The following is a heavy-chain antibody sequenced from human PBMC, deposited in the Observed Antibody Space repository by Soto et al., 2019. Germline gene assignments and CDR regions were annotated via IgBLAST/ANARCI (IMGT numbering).Heavy chain of an antibody. V-gene: IGHV4-59*01. Sequence: KPSETLSLTCTVSGDSIRSYYWSWIRQPPGKGLEWIGYIYDSGSTNYNPSLKSRVTISVDTSKSQFSLKLSSVTAADTAVYYCARDRAYYESSGLYFDYWGQGTLVTVPQ. CDR2: IYDSGST. CDR3: ARDRAYYESSGLYFDY. CDR1: GDSIRSYY. J-gene: IGHJ4*02. D-gene: IGHD3-22*01.